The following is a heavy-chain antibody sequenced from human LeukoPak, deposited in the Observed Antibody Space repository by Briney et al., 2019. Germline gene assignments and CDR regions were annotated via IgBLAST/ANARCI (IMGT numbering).Heavy chain of an antibody. CDR2: IKSKTDGGTT. CDR3: TTRVVPAAVDY. CDR1: GFTCSNAW. J-gene: IGHJ4*02. D-gene: IGHD2-2*01. V-gene: IGHV3-15*01. Sequence: PGGSLRLSCAASGFTCSNAWMSWVRQAPGKGLEWVGRIKSKTDGGTTAYAAPVKGRFTISRDDSKNTLYLQMNSLKTEDTAVYYCTTRVVPAAVDYWGQGTLVTVSS.